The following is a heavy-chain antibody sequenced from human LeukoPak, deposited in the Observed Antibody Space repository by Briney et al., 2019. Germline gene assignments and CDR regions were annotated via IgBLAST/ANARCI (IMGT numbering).Heavy chain of an antibody. CDR1: GFTFSTFG. CDR2: IRYNGNDQ. CDR3: AKASGDYLGPHRALDI. Sequence: PGGSLRLSCATSGFTFSTFGMHWVRQAPGKGLEWVAFIRYNGNDQYYAESVKGRFSISRDNSKNTMSLQMNSLGVEDTALYFCAKASGDYLGPHRALDIWGQGTQVTVS. D-gene: IGHD4-11*01. J-gene: IGHJ3*02. V-gene: IGHV3-30*02.